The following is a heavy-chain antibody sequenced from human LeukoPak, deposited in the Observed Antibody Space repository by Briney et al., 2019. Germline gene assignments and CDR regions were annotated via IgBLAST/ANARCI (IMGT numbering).Heavy chain of an antibody. V-gene: IGHV1-69*13. CDR2: IIPIFGTA. Sequence: ASVKVSCKASGGTFSSYAISWVRQAPGQGLEWMGGIIPIFGTANYAQKFQGRVTITADESTSTAYMELSSLRSEDTAVYYCAREEVYCSGGSCYSGFFDYWGQGTLVTVSS. J-gene: IGHJ4*02. CDR3: AREEVYCSGGSCYSGFFDY. CDR1: GGTFSSYA. D-gene: IGHD2-15*01.